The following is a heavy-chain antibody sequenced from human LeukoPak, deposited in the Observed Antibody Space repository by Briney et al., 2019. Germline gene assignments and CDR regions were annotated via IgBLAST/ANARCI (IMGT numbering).Heavy chain of an antibody. V-gene: IGHV4-39*07. CDR3: ARGVRYCSTTNCYNCFDP. J-gene: IGHJ5*02. CDR1: GGSISSSSYY. Sequence: SETLSLTCTVSGGSISSSSYYWGWIRQPPGKGLEWIGSIYYSGSTYYNPSLKSRVTISVDTSKNQFSLKLSSVTAADTAVYYCARGVRYCSTTNCYNCFDPWGQGTLVTVSS. CDR2: IYYSGST. D-gene: IGHD2-2*01.